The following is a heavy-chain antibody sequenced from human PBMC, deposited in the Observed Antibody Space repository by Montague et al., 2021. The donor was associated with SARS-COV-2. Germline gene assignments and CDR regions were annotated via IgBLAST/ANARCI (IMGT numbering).Heavy chain of an antibody. CDR2: MYYSGST. V-gene: IGHV4-59*13. CDR3: ARDFDY. Sequence: SETLSLICTVSGGSISSYYWSWIRQPPGKGLEWIGYMYYSGSTNYNPSLKSRVTLSVDTSKNQFSLKLSSGTAADTAVYYCARDFDYWGQGTLVTVSS. J-gene: IGHJ4*02. CDR1: GGSISSYY.